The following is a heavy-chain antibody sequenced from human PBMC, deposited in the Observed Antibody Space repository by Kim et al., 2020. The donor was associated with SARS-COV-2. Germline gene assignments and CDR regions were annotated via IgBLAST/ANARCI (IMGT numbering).Heavy chain of an antibody. CDR1: GFTFSSYG. D-gene: IGHD2-2*01. Sequence: GGSLRLSCAASGFTFSSYGMHWVRQAPGKGLEWVAVISYDGSNKYYADSVKGRFTISRDNSKNTLYLQMNSLRAEDTAVYYCAKDQSIVVVPAADCLDYWGQGTLVTVSS. CDR2: ISYDGSNK. CDR3: AKDQSIVVVPAADCLDY. V-gene: IGHV3-30*18. J-gene: IGHJ4*02.